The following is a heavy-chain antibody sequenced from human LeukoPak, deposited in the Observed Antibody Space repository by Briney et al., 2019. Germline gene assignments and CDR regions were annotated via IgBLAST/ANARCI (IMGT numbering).Heavy chain of an antibody. V-gene: IGHV4-4*02. Sequence: TSETLSLTCAVSGGSISSSNWWSWVRQPPGKGLEWIGEIYHSGSTNYNPSPKSRVTISLDKSKNQFSLKLSSVTAADTAVYYCARRNEYYDILTGYYLYYFDYWGQGTLVTVSS. CDR2: IYHSGST. D-gene: IGHD3-9*01. CDR3: ARRNEYYDILTGYYLYYFDY. CDR1: GGSISSSNW. J-gene: IGHJ4*02.